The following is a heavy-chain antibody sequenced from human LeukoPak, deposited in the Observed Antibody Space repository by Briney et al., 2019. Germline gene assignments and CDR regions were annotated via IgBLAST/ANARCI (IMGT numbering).Heavy chain of an antibody. D-gene: IGHD3-3*01. CDR2: FDPEDGET. Sequence: ALVTVSCKVSGYTLTELSMHWVRQAPGKGLEWMGGFDPEDGETIYAQKFQGRVTMTENTSTDTAYMELSSLRSEDTAVYYCATVSGYSLTLDAFDIWGQGTMVTVSS. CDR3: ATVSGYSLTLDAFDI. J-gene: IGHJ3*02. CDR1: GYTLTELS. V-gene: IGHV1-24*01.